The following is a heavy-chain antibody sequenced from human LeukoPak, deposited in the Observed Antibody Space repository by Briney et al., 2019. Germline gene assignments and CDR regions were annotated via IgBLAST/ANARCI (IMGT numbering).Heavy chain of an antibody. Sequence: GGSLRLSCAASGFTFSSYGMHWVRQAPGKGLEWVAVMSCDGSKEYYADSVKGRFTISRDNSKNTLYLQMNSLRVEDTAVYYCLVWKHVFDRWGQGTLVTVSS. D-gene: IGHD5/OR15-5a*01. CDR1: GFTFSSYG. CDR2: MSCDGSKE. CDR3: LVWKHVFDR. J-gene: IGHJ5*02. V-gene: IGHV3-30*03.